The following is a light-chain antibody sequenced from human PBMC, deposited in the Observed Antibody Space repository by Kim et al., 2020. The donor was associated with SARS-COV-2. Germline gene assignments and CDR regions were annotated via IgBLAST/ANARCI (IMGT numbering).Light chain of an antibody. CDR1: SLRSYY. V-gene: IGLV3-19*01. Sequence: AFGHTVRITCQGDSLRSYYASWYQQKPGQAPVLVIYGKNNRPSGIPDRFSGSSSGNTASLTITGAQAEDEADYDCNSRDSSGNHLVFGGGTQLTVL. J-gene: IGLJ3*02. CDR3: NSRDSSGNHLV. CDR2: GKN.